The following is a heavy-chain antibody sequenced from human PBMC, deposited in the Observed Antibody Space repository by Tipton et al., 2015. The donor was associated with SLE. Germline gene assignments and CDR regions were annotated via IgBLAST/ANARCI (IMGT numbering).Heavy chain of an antibody. CDR3: ARDRGGGPTPDAFDI. CDR2: IYYSGST. CDR1: GGSISSHY. Sequence: TLSLTCTVSGGSISSHYWSWIRQPPGKGLEWIGYIYYSGSTHYNPSLKSRVTISVDTSKNQFSLKLSSVTAADTAVYYCARDRGGGPTPDAFDIWGQGTMVTVSS. D-gene: IGHD3-10*01. J-gene: IGHJ3*02. V-gene: IGHV4-59*11.